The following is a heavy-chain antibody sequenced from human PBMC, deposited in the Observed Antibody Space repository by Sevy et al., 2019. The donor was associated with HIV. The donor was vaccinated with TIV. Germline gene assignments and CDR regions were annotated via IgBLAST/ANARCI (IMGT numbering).Heavy chain of an antibody. D-gene: IGHD2-21*01. CDR1: GFTFSTYA. J-gene: IGHJ4*02. CDR2: MSSDGSDI. CDR3: AKEKWDPYCGGDCYSSTFDS. Sequence: SLRLSCTASGFTFSTYAMYWVRQAPGKGLEWVAVMSSDGSDIYYAESVMGRFTISRDNSKNRLFLQMNSLRPDDTAVYYCAKEKWDPYCGGDCYSSTFDSWGQGTLVTVSS. V-gene: IGHV3-30*04.